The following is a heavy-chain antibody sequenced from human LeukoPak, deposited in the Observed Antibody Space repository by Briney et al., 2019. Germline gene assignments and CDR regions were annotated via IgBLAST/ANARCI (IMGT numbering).Heavy chain of an antibody. D-gene: IGHD5-24*01. CDR3: AGDGYNSRRFFDY. CDR2: INPNSGGS. V-gene: IGHV1-2*02. J-gene: IGHJ4*02. CDR1: GYTFTGYY. Sequence: ASVKVSCKASGYTFTGYYMHWVRQAPGQGLEWMGWINPNSGGSNYAQKFQGRVTMTSDTSINTAYMELSRLISDDTAVYYCAGDGYNSRRFFDYWGQGTLVTVSS.